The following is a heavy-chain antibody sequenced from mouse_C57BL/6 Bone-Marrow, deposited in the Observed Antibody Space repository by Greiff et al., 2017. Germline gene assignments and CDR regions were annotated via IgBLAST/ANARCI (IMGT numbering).Heavy chain of an antibody. V-gene: IGHV1-26*01. J-gene: IGHJ1*03. CDR3: ARWDYYGSSHWYFDV. CDR1: GYTFTDYY. D-gene: IGHD1-1*01. Sequence: VQLKQSGPELVKPGASVKISCKASGYTFTDYYMNWVKQSHGKSLEWIGDINPNNGGTSYNQKFKGKATLTVDKSSSTAYMKLRSLTTEDSAVYYCARWDYYGSSHWYFDVWGTGTTGTVSS. CDR2: INPNNGGT.